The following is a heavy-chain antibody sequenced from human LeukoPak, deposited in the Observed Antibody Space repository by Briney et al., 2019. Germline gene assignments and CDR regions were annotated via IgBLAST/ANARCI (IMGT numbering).Heavy chain of an antibody. CDR3: ARVYYYDSSGYYQPSGYFQH. J-gene: IGHJ1*01. D-gene: IGHD3-22*01. Sequence: PGGSLRLSCAASGFSFSIYAMNWVRQAPGKGLEWVSYISSSSSYTNYADSVKGRFTISRDNAKNSLYLQMNSLRAEDTAVYYCARVYYYDSSGYYQPSGYFQHWGQGTLVTVSS. V-gene: IGHV3-21*05. CDR2: ISSSSSYT. CDR1: GFSFSIYA.